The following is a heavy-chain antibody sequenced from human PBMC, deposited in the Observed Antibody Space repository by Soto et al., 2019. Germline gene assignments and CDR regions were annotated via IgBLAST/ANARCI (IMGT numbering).Heavy chain of an antibody. D-gene: IGHD2-2*01. V-gene: IGHV4-59*01. J-gene: IGHJ6*03. CDR1: GGSISSYH. CDR3: AKEIGFCTTTSCHAGPLYYYMDV. Sequence: SETLSLTCTVSGGSISSYHWTWIRQPPGKGLEWLGDVYRGGSTNYNPSLESRLTISVDTSNNQFSLRLNSVTAADTAVYYCAKEIGFCTTTSCHAGPLYYYMDVWGKGTTVTVSS. CDR2: VYRGGST.